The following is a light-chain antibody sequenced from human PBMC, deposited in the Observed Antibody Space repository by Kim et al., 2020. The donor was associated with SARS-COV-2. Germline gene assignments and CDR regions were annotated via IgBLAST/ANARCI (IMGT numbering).Light chain of an antibody. CDR1: QDISNW. Sequence: ASVGDRVTIPCQASQDISNWLNWYQQKPGKAPTLLIYDASTLEDGISPRFSGSGSGTKFTLTISKLYPEDFGTYFCQHFDTPPPTFGQGTKVEIK. V-gene: IGKV1-33*01. CDR2: DAS. CDR3: QHFDTPPPT. J-gene: IGKJ1*01.